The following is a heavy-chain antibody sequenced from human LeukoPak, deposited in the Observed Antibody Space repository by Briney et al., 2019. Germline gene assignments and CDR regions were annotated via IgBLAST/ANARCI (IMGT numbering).Heavy chain of an antibody. CDR3: ARGPPTQYGTSTNCYLNY. CDR1: GFTFNNYA. J-gene: IGHJ4*02. V-gene: IGHV3-30*04. D-gene: IGHD2-2*01. Sequence: GGSLRLSCAASGFTFNNYAMHWVRQAPGKGLEWVAVISYDGSNQYYADSVKGRLSISRDNSKNTLCLQMNSLRTEDTAMYYCARGPPTQYGTSTNCYLNYWGQGTLVTVSS. CDR2: ISYDGSNQ.